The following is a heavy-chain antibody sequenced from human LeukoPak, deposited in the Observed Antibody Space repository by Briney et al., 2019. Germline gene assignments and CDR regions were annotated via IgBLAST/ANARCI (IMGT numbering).Heavy chain of an antibody. J-gene: IGHJ5*02. D-gene: IGHD6-25*01. V-gene: IGHV1-18*01. CDR1: GYSFTSYG. CDR2: ISAYNGDT. Sequence: GASVKVFCKASGYSFTSYGFNWVRQAPGRGLEWMGWISAYNGDTNYAQTFQGRVTLTTDTSTSTAYMELTSLRSGDTAVYYCATGMEIAASNWFDPWGQGTLVTVSS. CDR3: ATGMEIAASNWFDP.